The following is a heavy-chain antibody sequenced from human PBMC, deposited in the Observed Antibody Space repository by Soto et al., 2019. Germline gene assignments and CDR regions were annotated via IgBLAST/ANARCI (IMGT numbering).Heavy chain of an antibody. CDR3: VKDTPAWRQVWGYDY. Sequence: PGGSLRLSCAASGFTFTNYALSWVRQAPGKGLDWVSATSGSGASTYYADSVKGRFTISRDNSENTVYLQMNGLRAEDTAVYYCVKDTPAWRQVWGYDYWGQGVQVTVSS. CDR2: TSGSGAST. D-gene: IGHD7-27*01. V-gene: IGHV3-23*01. J-gene: IGHJ4*02. CDR1: GFTFTNYA.